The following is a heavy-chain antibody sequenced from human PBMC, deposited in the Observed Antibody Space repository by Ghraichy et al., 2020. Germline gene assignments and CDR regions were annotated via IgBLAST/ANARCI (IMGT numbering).Heavy chain of an antibody. D-gene: IGHD1-26*01. CDR3: ARGSYPFNY. J-gene: IGHJ4*02. CDR1: GFTFGSYW. CDR2: IKEDRSEN. Sequence: GGSLRLSCAASGFTFGSYWMGWVRQAPGKGLEWVANIKEDRSENHYVDSVKGRLTISRDNAENSLYLQMNSLRVEDTAVYYCARGSYPFNYWGQGTLVTVSS. V-gene: IGHV3-7*03.